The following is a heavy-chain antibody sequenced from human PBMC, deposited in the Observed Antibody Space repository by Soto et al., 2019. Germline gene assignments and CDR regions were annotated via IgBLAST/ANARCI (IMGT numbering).Heavy chain of an antibody. CDR1: GGSFSGYY. CDR3: ARAGIAAAGSDY. J-gene: IGHJ4*02. V-gene: IGHV4-34*01. CDR2: INHSGST. D-gene: IGHD6-13*01. Sequence: SETLSLTCAVYGGSFSGYYWSWIRQPPGKGLEWIGEINHSGSTNYNPSLKSRVTISVDTSKNQFSLKLSSVTAADTAVYYCARAGIAAAGSDYWGQGTLVTVS.